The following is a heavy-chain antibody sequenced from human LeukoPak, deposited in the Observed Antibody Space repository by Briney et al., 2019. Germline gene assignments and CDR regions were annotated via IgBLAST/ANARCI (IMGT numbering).Heavy chain of an antibody. CDR3: AKRIVAASTPDVFDI. J-gene: IGHJ3*02. Sequence: GGSLRLSCAASGFTFSTYGMYWVRQAPGKGLEWVASIGYDGSNKDYADSVKGRFTISRDNSKNKVYVQMNSLRAEDTAVYYCAKRIVAASTPDVFDIWGQGTMVTVPS. D-gene: IGHD6-13*01. CDR2: IGYDGSNK. CDR1: GFTFSTYG. V-gene: IGHV3-30*02.